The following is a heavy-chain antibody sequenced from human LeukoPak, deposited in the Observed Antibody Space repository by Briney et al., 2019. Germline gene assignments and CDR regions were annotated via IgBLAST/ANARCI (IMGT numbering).Heavy chain of an antibody. CDR1: GGSISSSSYY. CDR3: ARGLFSNYYDSRANWFDP. V-gene: IGHV4-39*07. Sequence: SETLSLTCTVSGGSISSSSYYWGWIRQPPGKGLEWIGSIYYSGSTYYNPSLKSRVTIPVDTSKNQFSLKLRSVTAADTAVYYCARGLFSNYYDSRANWFDPWGQGTLVTVSS. D-gene: IGHD3-22*01. J-gene: IGHJ5*02. CDR2: IYYSGST.